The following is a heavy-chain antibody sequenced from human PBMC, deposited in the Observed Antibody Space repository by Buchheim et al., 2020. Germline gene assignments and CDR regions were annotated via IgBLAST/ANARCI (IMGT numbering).Heavy chain of an antibody. D-gene: IGHD6-13*01. Sequence: EVQLVESGGGLVQPGGSLRLSCAASGFTSSSYWMSWVRQAPGKGLEWVANIKQDGSEKYYVDSVKGRFTISRDNAKNSLYLQMNSLRAEDTAVYYCARERIAAAVHYGMDVWGQGTT. CDR2: IKQDGSEK. V-gene: IGHV3-7*01. CDR3: ARERIAAAVHYGMDV. J-gene: IGHJ6*02. CDR1: GFTSSSYW.